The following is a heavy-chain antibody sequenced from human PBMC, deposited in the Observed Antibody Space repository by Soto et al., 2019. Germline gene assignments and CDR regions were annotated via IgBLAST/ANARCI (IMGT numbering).Heavy chain of an antibody. CDR1: GFTFSSYA. CDR2: ISYDGSNK. J-gene: IGHJ4*02. Sequence: LRLSCAASGFTFSSYAMHWVRQAPGKGLEWVAVISYDGSNKYYADSVKGRFTISRDNSKNTLYLQMNSLRAEDTAVYYCAREIERLLGYWGQGTLVTVSS. V-gene: IGHV3-30-3*01. D-gene: IGHD3-3*01. CDR3: AREIERLLGY.